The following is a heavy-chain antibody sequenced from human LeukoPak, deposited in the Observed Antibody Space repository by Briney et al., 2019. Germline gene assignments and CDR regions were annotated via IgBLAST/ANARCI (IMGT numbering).Heavy chain of an antibody. V-gene: IGHV1-69*13. J-gene: IGHJ3*02. Sequence: ASVKVSCKASGGTFSSYAISWVRQAPGQGLEWMGGIIPIFGTANYAQKFQGRVTITADESTSTAYMELSSLRSEDTAVYYCARLSGDPLIVVVTAGDAFDIWGQGTMVTVSS. CDR2: IIPIFGTA. D-gene: IGHD2-21*02. CDR3: ARLSGDPLIVVVTAGDAFDI. CDR1: GGTFSSYA.